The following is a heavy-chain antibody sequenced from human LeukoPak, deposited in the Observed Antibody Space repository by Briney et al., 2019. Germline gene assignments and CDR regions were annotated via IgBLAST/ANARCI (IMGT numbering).Heavy chain of an antibody. CDR2: IYYSGIT. Sequence: SETLSLTCTVSGGSISSSSYYWGWIRQPPGKGLEWIGNIYYSGITYYNPSLKSRVTISVDTSKNQFSLKLTSVTPSDTAVYYCARRAVVVTATRPSTCDYCGQGTLVTVSS. D-gene: IGHD2-21*02. V-gene: IGHV4-39*01. CDR3: ARRAVVVTATRPSTCDY. CDR1: GGSISSSSYY. J-gene: IGHJ4*02.